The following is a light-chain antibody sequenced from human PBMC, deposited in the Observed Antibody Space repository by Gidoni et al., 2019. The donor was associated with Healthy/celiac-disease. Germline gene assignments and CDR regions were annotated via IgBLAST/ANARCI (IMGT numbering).Light chain of an antibody. CDR2: EVS. J-gene: IGLJ1*01. V-gene: IGLV2-18*02. CDR3: SSYTSSSTLGV. CDR1: SSDVGSYNR. Sequence: QSALTQPPSVSGSPGHPVTISCTGTSSDVGSYNRVSWYQQPPGTAPKLMIYEVSNRPSGVPDRFSGSKSGNTASLTISGLQAEDEADYYCSSYTSSSTLGVFGTGTKVTVL.